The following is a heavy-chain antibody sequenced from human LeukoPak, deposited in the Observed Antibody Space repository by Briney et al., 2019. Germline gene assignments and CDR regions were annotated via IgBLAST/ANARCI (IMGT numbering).Heavy chain of an antibody. Sequence: TGVSLRLSCAASGFTFSSYAMNWVRQAPGKGLEWVSAISGSGDSTYYADSVKGRFTISRDNSKNTLYLQMNSLRAEDTAVYYCARMETVADAFDIWGQGTLVTVSS. CDR1: GFTFSSYA. CDR3: ARMETVADAFDI. V-gene: IGHV3-23*01. CDR2: ISGSGDST. D-gene: IGHD1-1*01. J-gene: IGHJ3*02.